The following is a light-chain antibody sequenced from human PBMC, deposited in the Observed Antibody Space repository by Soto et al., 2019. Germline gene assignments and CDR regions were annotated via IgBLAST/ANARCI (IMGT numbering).Light chain of an antibody. Sequence: EIVMTQSPATLSVSPGARATLSCRASQSVSSKLAWYQQKPGQAPRLLIYGASTRATGIPARFSGSGSGTGFTLTISSLQSEDVAVYYCQQYNNWPYTFGQGTKLEIK. CDR3: QQYNNWPYT. V-gene: IGKV3-15*01. CDR1: QSVSSK. J-gene: IGKJ2*01. CDR2: GAS.